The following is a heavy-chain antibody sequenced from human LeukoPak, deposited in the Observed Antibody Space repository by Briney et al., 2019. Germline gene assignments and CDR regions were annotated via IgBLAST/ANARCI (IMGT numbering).Heavy chain of an antibody. D-gene: IGHD3-22*01. CDR3: ARHISGYYYFDY. Sequence: GGSLRLSCAASGFTFSSYEMNWVRQAPGKGLEWVSYISSSGSTIYYADSVKGRFTISRDNAKNSLYLQMNSLRAEDTAVYYCARHISGYYYFDYWGQGTLVTVSS. V-gene: IGHV3-48*03. J-gene: IGHJ4*02. CDR1: GFTFSSYE. CDR2: ISSSGSTI.